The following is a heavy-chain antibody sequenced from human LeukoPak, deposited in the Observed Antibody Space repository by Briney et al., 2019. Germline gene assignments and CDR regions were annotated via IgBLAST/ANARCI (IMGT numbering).Heavy chain of an antibody. V-gene: IGHV4-39*07. CDR2: IFYSGDT. CDR3: ARDLGFFAYNRFDP. D-gene: IGHD7-27*01. Sequence: PETLSLTCSVSGAPLRRGSDFWGWGCQPPGKVRESFGDIFYSGDTYYNPSPKSRVPISVYTSQNQFSLRLYVVSAPGTALYYCARDLGFFAYNRFDPWGQPSLVSVSS. J-gene: IGHJ5*02. CDR1: GAPLRRGSDF.